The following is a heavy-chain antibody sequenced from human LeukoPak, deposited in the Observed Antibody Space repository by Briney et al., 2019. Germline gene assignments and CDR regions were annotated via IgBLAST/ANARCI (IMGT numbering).Heavy chain of an antibody. CDR3: ARGELSYYYDSSGLPRY. D-gene: IGHD3-22*01. J-gene: IGHJ4*02. CDR1: GYTFTNYG. V-gene: IGHV1-18*01. Sequence: ASVKVSCKASGYTFTNYGISWVRQAPGQGLEWMGWISAYNGNTNYAQKLQGRVTMTTDTSTRTAYMELRSLRSEDTAVYYCARGELSYYYDSSGLPRYWGQGTLVTVSS. CDR2: ISAYNGNT.